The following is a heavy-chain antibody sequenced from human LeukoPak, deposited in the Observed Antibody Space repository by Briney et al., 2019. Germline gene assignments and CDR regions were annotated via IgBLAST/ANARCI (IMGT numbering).Heavy chain of an antibody. CDR1: GGTFSSYT. CDR2: IIPILGIA. CDR3: AREYYSNYGAYYYYYMDV. D-gene: IGHD4-11*01. Sequence: SVKVSCKASGGTFSSYTISWVRQAPGQGLEWMGRIIPILGIANYAQKFQGRVTITADKSTSTAYMELSSLRSEDTAVYYCAREYYSNYGAYYYYYMDVWGKGTTATVSS. V-gene: IGHV1-69*02. J-gene: IGHJ6*03.